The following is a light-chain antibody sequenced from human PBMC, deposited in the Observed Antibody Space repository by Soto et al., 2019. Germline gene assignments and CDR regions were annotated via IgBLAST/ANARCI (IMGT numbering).Light chain of an antibody. J-gene: IGKJ1*01. CDR3: QQYLHTPRT. Sequence: DAVVTQSPDSLAASLGERATINCKSSQSVLYNSNNKNYLAWYQQRPGQPPKLLIYWASTRQSGVPDRFSGSGSGTDFTLTISSLQAEDVAVYYCQQYLHTPRTFGQGTKVDIK. CDR1: QSVLYNSNNKNY. V-gene: IGKV4-1*01. CDR2: WAS.